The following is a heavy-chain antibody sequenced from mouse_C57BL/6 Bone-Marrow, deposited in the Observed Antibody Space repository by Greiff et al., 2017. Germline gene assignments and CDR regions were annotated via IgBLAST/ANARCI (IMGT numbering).Heavy chain of an antibody. J-gene: IGHJ2*01. CDR2: ISSGGSYT. CDR3: ARQLGPHFDY. V-gene: IGHV5-6*01. D-gene: IGHD4-1*01. CDR1: GFTFSSYG. Sequence: EVNLVESGGDLVKPGGSLKLSCAASGFTFSSYGMSWVRQTPDKRLEWVATISSGGSYTYYPDSVKGRFTISRDNAKNTLYLQMSSLKSEDTAMYYCARQLGPHFDYWGQGTTLTVSS.